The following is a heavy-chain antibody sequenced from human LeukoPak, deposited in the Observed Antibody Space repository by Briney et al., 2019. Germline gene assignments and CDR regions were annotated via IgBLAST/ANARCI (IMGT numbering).Heavy chain of an antibody. CDR3: ANSGWSLRDY. CDR1: GFAFSIFW. Sequence: GGSLRLSCTASGFAFSIFWMSWVRQAPGKGLEWVANIKPDGSEKYFVDSVKGRFTISRDNAKNSLYLQMNSLRAEDTAVYYCANSGWSLRDYWGQGTLVTVSS. J-gene: IGHJ4*02. V-gene: IGHV3-7*01. D-gene: IGHD6-19*01. CDR2: IKPDGSEK.